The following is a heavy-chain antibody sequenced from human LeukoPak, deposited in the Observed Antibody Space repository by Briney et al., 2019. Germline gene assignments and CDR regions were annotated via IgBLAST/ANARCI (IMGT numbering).Heavy chain of an antibody. CDR1: GGSISSYY. CDR3: ARDTLYYYDSSGYYAFDI. V-gene: IGHV4-59*01. J-gene: IGHJ3*02. Sequence: PSETLSLTCTVSGGSISSYYWSWIRQPPGKGLEWIGYIYYSGSTNYNPSLKSRVTISVDTSKNQFSLKLSSVTAADTAVYYCARDTLYYYDSSGYYAFDICVQGTMVTVSS. D-gene: IGHD3-22*01. CDR2: IYYSGST.